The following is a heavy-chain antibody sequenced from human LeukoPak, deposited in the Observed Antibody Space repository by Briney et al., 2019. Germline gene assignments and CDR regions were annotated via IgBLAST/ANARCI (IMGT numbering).Heavy chain of an antibody. CDR1: GFTFSSYA. CDR3: TRGYSYGEGYFDY. V-gene: IGHV3-23*01. CDR2: INGSGGST. Sequence: GSLRLSCAASGFTFSSYAMSWVRQAPGKGLEWVSDINGSGGSTYYADSVKGRFTISRDNSKNTLYLQMNSLRAEDTAVYYCTRGYSYGEGYFDYWGQGTLVTVSS. J-gene: IGHJ4*02. D-gene: IGHD5-18*01.